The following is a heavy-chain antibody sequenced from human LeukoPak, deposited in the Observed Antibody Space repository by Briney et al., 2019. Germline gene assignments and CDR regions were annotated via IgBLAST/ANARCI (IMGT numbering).Heavy chain of an antibody. D-gene: IGHD3-22*01. CDR1: GGSFSGYY. CDR3: ASSSRLSYDSSGYYHD. J-gene: IGHJ4*02. Sequence: SETPSLTCAVYGGSFSGYYWSWIRQPPGKGLEWIGEINHSGSTNYNPSLKSRVTISVDTSKNQFSLKLSSVTAADTAVYYCASSSRLSYDSSGYYHDWGQGTLVTVSS. CDR2: INHSGST. V-gene: IGHV4-34*01.